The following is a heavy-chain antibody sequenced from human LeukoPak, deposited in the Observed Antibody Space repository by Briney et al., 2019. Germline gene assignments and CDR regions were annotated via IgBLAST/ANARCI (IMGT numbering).Heavy chain of an antibody. J-gene: IGHJ4*02. CDR1: GYRFTSYW. V-gene: IGHV5-51*01. Sequence: GESLKISCKGSGYRFTSYWIGWVRQMPGKGLEWMGIIYPGDSDPRYSPSFQGQVTISADKSISTAYLQWSSLKAPDSAMYYCVRHGLGSSWFGFDYWGQGTLVTVSS. D-gene: IGHD6-13*01. CDR3: VRHGLGSSWFGFDY. CDR2: IYPGDSDP.